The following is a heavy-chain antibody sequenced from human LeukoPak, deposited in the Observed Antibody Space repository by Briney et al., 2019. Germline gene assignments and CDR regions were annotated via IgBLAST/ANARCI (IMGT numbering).Heavy chain of an antibody. CDR2: ISGSGGST. V-gene: IGHV3-23*01. CDR3: AKDRKVRGVIFSGYFDY. Sequence: PGGSLRLSCAASGFSFSSYAMSWVRHAPGEGLGWVSHISGSGGSTYYADSVKGRFTIYRENSKNTLYLQMNSLRAEDTAVYYCAKDRKVRGVIFSGYFDYWGQGTLVTVSS. CDR1: GFSFSSYA. J-gene: IGHJ4*02. D-gene: IGHD3-10*01.